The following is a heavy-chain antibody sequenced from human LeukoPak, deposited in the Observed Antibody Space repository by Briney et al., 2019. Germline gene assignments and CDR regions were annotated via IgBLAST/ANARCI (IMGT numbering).Heavy chain of an antibody. Sequence: GGSLRLSCASSLFTFSSYAMTWVRQAPGKGLEWVSTINPSGGDTYYADSVRGRFTISRDNSKKTLYLQMDSLRAEDTAVYYCAKAYNYGSGSYYSFFDNWGQGTLVTVSS. D-gene: IGHD3-10*01. CDR3: AKAYNYGSGSYYSFFDN. J-gene: IGHJ4*02. CDR1: LFTFSSYA. CDR2: INPSGGDT. V-gene: IGHV3-23*01.